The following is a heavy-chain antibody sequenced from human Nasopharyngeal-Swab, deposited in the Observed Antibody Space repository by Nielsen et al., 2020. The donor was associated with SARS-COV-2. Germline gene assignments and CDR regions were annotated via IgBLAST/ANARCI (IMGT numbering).Heavy chain of an antibody. CDR3: ARKGGVVGAASRDNYFDY. CDR1: GGSFSAYD. V-gene: IGHV4-34*01. J-gene: IGHJ4*02. Sequence: SQTLSLTCAVYGGSFSAYDWSWIRQPPGKGLEWIGEINHSGNTNYNPSLKNRVTISVDTSKNQFSLKLSSLTAADTAVYYCARKGGVVGAASRDNYFDYWGQGTLVTVSS. D-gene: IGHD1-26*01. CDR2: INHSGNT.